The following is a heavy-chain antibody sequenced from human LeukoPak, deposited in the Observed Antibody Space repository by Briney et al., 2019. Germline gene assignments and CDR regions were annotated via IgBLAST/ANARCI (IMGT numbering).Heavy chain of an antibody. V-gene: IGHV1-18*01. CDR2: ISAYNGNT. CDR3: ARTIIWVAGTPSWFDP. J-gene: IGHJ5*02. Sequence: ASVKVSCKASGYTFTSYGISWVRRAPGQGLEWMGWISAYNGNTNYAQKLQGRVTMTTDTSTSTAYMELRSLRSDDTAVYYCARTIIWVAGTPSWFDPWGQGTLVTVSS. D-gene: IGHD6-19*01. CDR1: GYTFTSYG.